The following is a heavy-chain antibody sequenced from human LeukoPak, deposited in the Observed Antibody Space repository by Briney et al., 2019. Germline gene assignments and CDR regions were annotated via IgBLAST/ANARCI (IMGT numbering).Heavy chain of an antibody. CDR1: GFTFSNYW. CDR2: IKQDGSEK. J-gene: IGHJ3*02. V-gene: IGHV3-7*01. Sequence: GGSLRLSCAASGFTFSNYWMGWVRQAPGKGLEWVANIKQDGSEKRYVDPVKGRFTISRDNAKNSLYLQMNSLRAEDTGVYYCARSPSLGSKVPSDAFDIWGQGTMVTVSS. D-gene: IGHD7-27*01. CDR3: ARSPSLGSKVPSDAFDI.